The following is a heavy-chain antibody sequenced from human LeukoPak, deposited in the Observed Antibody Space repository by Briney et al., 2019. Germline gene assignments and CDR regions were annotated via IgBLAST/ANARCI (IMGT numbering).Heavy chain of an antibody. CDR3: ARAIGSSDFDY. Sequence: ASVKVSCKASGYTFTGYYMHWVRQAPGQGLEWMGWINPNSGGTNYAQKFQGRVTMTRDTAISTAYMELNRLRFGDTAVYYCARAIGSSDFDYWGQGTLVTVSS. D-gene: IGHD1-1*01. CDR1: GYTFTGYY. V-gene: IGHV1-2*02. CDR2: INPNSGGT. J-gene: IGHJ4*02.